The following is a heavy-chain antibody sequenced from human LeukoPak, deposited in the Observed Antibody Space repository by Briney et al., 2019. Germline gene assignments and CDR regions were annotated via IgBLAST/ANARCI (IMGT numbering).Heavy chain of an antibody. Sequence: SETLSLTCTVSGGSISGYYWSWIRQPPGKGLEWIGYIYYSGSTNYNPSLKSRVTISVDTSKNQFSLKLSSVTAADTAVYYCARLGGSTSPDYWGQGTLVTVSS. J-gene: IGHJ4*02. CDR1: GGSISGYY. CDR2: IYYSGST. CDR3: ARLGGSTSPDY. D-gene: IGHD2-2*01. V-gene: IGHV4-59*01.